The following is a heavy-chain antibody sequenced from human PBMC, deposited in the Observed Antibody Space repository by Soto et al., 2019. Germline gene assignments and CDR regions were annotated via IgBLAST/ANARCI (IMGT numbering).Heavy chain of an antibody. CDR3: VQSRCGAACLEVYSSHAYNGLEA. D-gene: IGHD2-21*02. CDR1: VLSLRTTGVG. CDR2: LYWEDAQ. Sequence: QVTWKESGPTLVKPTQTLTLTCTVSVLSLRTTGVGVGWVLQPQGKSLEWLALLYWEDAQRSSPSLRSRLTVGKDIPAKQLLHPQTNMDTVDTATYYCVQSRCGAACLEVYSSHAYNGLEAWGQGTTITVSS. J-gene: IGHJ6*02. V-gene: IGHV2-5*02.